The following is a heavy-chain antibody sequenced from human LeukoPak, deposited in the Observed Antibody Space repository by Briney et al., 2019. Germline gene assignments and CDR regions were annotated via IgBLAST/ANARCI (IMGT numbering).Heavy chain of an antibody. CDR3: ARHYYDSSGYYYDYYYYYMDV. CDR1: GFTFSSYS. V-gene: IGHV3-48*01. Sequence: GGSLRLSCAASGFTFSSYSMNWVRQAPGKGLEWVSYISSSSTIYYADSVKGRFTISRDNAKNSLYLQMNSLRAEDTAVYYCARHYYDSSGYYYDYYYYYMDVWGKGTTVTVSS. J-gene: IGHJ6*03. CDR2: ISSSSTI. D-gene: IGHD3-22*01.